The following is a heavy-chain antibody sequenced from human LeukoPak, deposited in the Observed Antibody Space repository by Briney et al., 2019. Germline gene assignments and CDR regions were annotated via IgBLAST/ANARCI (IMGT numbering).Heavy chain of an antibody. Sequence: GAPLKISCKGSGSRFTSYWIGWVRQMPGKGLEWMGIIYPGDSDTRYSPSFQAQVTISADKSISTASLQWSSPKASDTAMYYCARRGYYDSSGYVVAFDIWGQGTMVTVSS. CDR2: IYPGDSDT. V-gene: IGHV5-51*01. CDR1: GSRFTSYW. D-gene: IGHD3-22*01. J-gene: IGHJ3*02. CDR3: ARRGYYDSSGYVVAFDI.